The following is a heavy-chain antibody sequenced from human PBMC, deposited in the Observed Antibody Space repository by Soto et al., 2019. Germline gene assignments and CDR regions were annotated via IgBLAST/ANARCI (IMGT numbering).Heavy chain of an antibody. CDR1: GFTFSDYY. Sequence: PGLSLSLSCAASGFTFSDYYMSWIRQAPGKGLEWVSYISSSSSYTNYADSVKGRFTISRDNAKNSLYLQMNSLRAEDTAVYYCARDHHRYSGYDYVDYWGQGTLVTVSS. V-gene: IGHV3-11*05. D-gene: IGHD5-12*01. CDR2: ISSSSSYT. CDR3: ARDHHRYSGYDYVDY. J-gene: IGHJ4*02.